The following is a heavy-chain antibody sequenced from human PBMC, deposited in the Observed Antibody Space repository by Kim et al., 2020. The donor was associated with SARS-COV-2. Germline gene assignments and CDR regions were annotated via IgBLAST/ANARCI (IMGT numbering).Heavy chain of an antibody. CDR3: AKGVYGDLFFDY. J-gene: IGHJ4*02. V-gene: IGHV3-9*01. D-gene: IGHD4-17*01. Sequence: GGSLRLSCAASGFNFGDYAMHWVRQAPGKGLEWVSGISWNSGSIGYADSVKGRFTISRDNAKNSLYLQMNSLRAEDTALYYCAKGVYGDLFFDYCGQGTLVTVSS. CDR2: ISWNSGSI. CDR1: GFNFGDYA.